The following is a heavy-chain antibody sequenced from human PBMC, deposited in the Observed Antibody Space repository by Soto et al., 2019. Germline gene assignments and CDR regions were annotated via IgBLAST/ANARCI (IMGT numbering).Heavy chain of an antibody. CDR3: AKVDYYYYYGMDV. CDR1: GGTLISYA. CDR2: IIPIFGTA. J-gene: IGHJ6*02. V-gene: IGHV1-69*01. Sequence: VKVSRKASGGTLISYAISWGRQAPGQGLEWMGGIIPIFGTANYAQKFQGRVTITADESTSTAYMELSSLRSEDTAVYYCAKVDYYYYYGMDVWGQGTTVTVSS.